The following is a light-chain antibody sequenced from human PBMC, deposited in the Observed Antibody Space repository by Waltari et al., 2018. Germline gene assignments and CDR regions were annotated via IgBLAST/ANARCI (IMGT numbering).Light chain of an antibody. CDR3: QQYEKSPVT. Sequence: VLTQSPGTLSLSPGERATLSCRASQTVSSTYLVWYHQKPGQAPRLLIHGASTRATGIPDRFSGSGSGTDFTLTISRLEPEDLGVYYCQQYEKSPVTFGGGSKVEIK. CDR1: QTVSSTY. J-gene: IGKJ4*01. CDR2: GAS. V-gene: IGKV3-20*01.